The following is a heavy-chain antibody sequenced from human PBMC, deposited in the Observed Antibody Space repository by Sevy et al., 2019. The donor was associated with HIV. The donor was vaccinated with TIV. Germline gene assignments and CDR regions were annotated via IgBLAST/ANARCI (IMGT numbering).Heavy chain of an antibody. J-gene: IGHJ4*02. V-gene: IGHV4-4*02. D-gene: IGHD3-3*01. CDR2: VYHSGST. Sequence: SETLSLTCSVSGGSISRSYWWTWVRQSPGKGLEWIGEVYHSGSTNYNPSLKSRVTISVDKSKKQFSLKLTSVTAADTAIYFCARKHQYTDFLPYFFDYWGQGTLVTVSS. CDR3: ARKHQYTDFLPYFFDY. CDR1: GGSISRSYW.